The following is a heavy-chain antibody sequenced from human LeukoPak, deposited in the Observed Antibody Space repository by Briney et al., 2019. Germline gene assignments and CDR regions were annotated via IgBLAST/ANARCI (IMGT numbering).Heavy chain of an antibody. CDR2: INPNSGGT. D-gene: IGHD2-2*01. Sequence: ASVKVSCKASGYTVTGYYMHWVRQAPGQGLEWMGWINPNSGGTNYAQKFQGRVTMTRDTSISTAYMELSRLRSDDTGVYYCARGGVVPAAIEEWFDPWGQGTLVTVSS. V-gene: IGHV1-2*02. CDR1: GYTVTGYY. J-gene: IGHJ5*02. CDR3: ARGGVVPAAIEEWFDP.